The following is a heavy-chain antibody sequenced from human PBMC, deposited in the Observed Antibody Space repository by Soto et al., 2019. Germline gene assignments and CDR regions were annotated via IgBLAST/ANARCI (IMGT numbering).Heavy chain of an antibody. CDR3: ASPKGTYRSGYYYFDF. CDR2: IIPLFGTA. J-gene: IGHJ4*02. Sequence: QVQLEQSGAEVKQPGSSVRVSCKTSGGTFSTYAINWVRQAPGQGLEWMGAIIPLFGTADYSQKLQGRVTITADESTSTAYMELSSLRSDDTAVYFCASPKGTYRSGYYYFDFWGQGTLVTVSS. D-gene: IGHD6-19*01. CDR1: GGTFSTYA. V-gene: IGHV1-69*01.